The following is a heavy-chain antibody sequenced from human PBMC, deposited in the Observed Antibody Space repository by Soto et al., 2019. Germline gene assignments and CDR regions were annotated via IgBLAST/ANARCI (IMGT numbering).Heavy chain of an antibody. CDR2: INVGNDKT. CDR1: GYTFTSYA. D-gene: IGHD6-19*01. V-gene: IGHV1-3*01. Sequence: VQLVQSGAEVKKPGASVKVSCKTSGYTFTSYAMHWVRQAPGHRLEWMGWINVGNDKTKYSQKFQGRVTITRGTSASTAYMELSSLRFEDTAVYYCARAGYSSGWDSYFDYWGQGTLVTVSS. CDR3: ARAGYSSGWDSYFDY. J-gene: IGHJ4*02.